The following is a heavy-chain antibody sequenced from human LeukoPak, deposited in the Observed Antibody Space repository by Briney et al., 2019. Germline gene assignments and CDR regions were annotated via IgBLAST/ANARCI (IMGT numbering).Heavy chain of an antibody. V-gene: IGHV4-39*07. CDR2: IYYSGST. J-gene: IGHJ4*02. CDR3: ARDALYSSGHLFDY. Sequence: SETLSLTCTVSGGSISSSSYYWGWIRQPPGKGLEWIGSIYYSGSTYYNPSLKSRVTISVDTSKNQFSLKLSSVTAADTAVYYCARDALYSSGHLFDYWGQGTLVTVSS. CDR1: GGSISSSSYY. D-gene: IGHD6-19*01.